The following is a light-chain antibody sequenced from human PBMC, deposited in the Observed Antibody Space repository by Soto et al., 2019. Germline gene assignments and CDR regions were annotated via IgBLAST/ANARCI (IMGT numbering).Light chain of an antibody. J-gene: IGKJ1*01. V-gene: IGKV1-39*01. CDR3: QQYNNWWT. CDR1: QTIMTY. Sequence: DIQMTQSPSSLSASVGDEVTITCRASQTIMTYLNWYQLKPGNPPRLLIYAASSLQSGVPSRFSGSGSGTEFTLTISSLQSEDFAVYYCQQYNNWWTFGQGTKVDIK. CDR2: AAS.